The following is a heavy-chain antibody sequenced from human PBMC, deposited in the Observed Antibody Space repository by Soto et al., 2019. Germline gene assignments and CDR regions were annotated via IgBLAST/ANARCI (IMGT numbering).Heavy chain of an antibody. CDR3: ARGSWDDVSGHYYMDV. Sequence: SQTLSLTCDISGDSVSSNSAAWNWIRQTPSRGLEWLGRTYYRSKWYSNYAISVKSRVTVNPDTFKKKFSLQLNSVTPEDTAVYYCARGSWDDVSGHYYMDVWGKGTTVTVSS. CDR1: GDSVSSNSAA. CDR2: TYYRSKWYS. V-gene: IGHV6-1*01. D-gene: IGHD1-1*01. J-gene: IGHJ6*03.